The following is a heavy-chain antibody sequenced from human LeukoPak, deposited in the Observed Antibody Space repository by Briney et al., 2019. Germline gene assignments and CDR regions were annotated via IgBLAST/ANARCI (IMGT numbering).Heavy chain of an antibody. J-gene: IGHJ4*02. V-gene: IGHV1-3*01. Sequence: ASVTVSFKASGYTFTVYAMHWVRQAPGQRLEWMGWINAGNGNTKYSQKFQGRVTITRDTSASTAYMELSSLRSEDTAVYYCARDRGGAWQQLVFDYWGQGTLVTVSS. CDR3: ARDRGGAWQQLVFDY. D-gene: IGHD6-13*01. CDR1: GYTFTVYA. CDR2: INAGNGNT.